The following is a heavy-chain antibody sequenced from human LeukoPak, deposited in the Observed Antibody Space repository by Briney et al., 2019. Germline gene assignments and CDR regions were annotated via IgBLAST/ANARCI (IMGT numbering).Heavy chain of an antibody. CDR2: MSNSGENT. V-gene: IGHV3-30*03. Sequence: QAGGSLRLSCAASGFTFSSYSMQWVRQTPGKGLEWVGIMSNSGENTFYGEAVKGRFTISRDNSQNTLYLQMNSLRPEDTAVYYCARVEMGTHYFDYWGQGTLVTVSS. D-gene: IGHD1-14*01. CDR1: GFTFSSYS. J-gene: IGHJ4*02. CDR3: ARVEMGTHYFDY.